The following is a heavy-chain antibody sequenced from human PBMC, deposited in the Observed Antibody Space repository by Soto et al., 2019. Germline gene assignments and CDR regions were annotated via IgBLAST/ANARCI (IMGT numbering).Heavy chain of an antibody. V-gene: IGHV3-11*01. CDR1: GFTFSDYY. J-gene: IGHJ4*02. D-gene: IGHD3-22*01. CDR3: ARDLGYYDSSGYFDY. CDR2: ISSSDSII. Sequence: LRLSCAASGFTFSDYYMSWIRRAPGKGLEWVSYISSSDSIIYYSDSVKGRFIISRDNAKNSLYLQMNSLRAEDTAVYYCARDLGYYDSSGYFDYWGQGTLVTVSS.